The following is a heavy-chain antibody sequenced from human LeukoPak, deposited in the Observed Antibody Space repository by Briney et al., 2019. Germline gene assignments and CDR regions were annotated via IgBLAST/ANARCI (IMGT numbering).Heavy chain of an antibody. CDR3: AGGRYHYYGMDV. CDR2: ISWNSGSI. V-gene: IGHV3-9*01. D-gene: IGHD3-16*01. J-gene: IGHJ6*02. CDR1: GFTFDDYA. Sequence: GGSLRLSCAASGFTFDDYAMHWVRQAPGKGLEWVSGISWNSGSIGYADSVKGRFTISRDNAKNSLYLQMNSLRAEDTALYYCAGGRYHYYGMDVWGQGTTVTVSS.